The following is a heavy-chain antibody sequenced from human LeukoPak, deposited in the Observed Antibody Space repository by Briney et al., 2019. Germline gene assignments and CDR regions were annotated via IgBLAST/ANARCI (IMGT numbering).Heavy chain of an antibody. V-gene: IGHV1-69*13. D-gene: IGHD2-15*01. CDR2: IIPIFGTA. CDR3: ADGGVVAATYYFDY. J-gene: IGHJ4*02. Sequence: SVKVSCKASGGTFSSYAISWVRQAPGQGLEWMGGIIPIFGTANYAQKFQGRVTITADESTSTAYMELSSLRSEDTAVYYCADGGVVAATYYFDYWGQGTLVTVSS. CDR1: GGTFSSYA.